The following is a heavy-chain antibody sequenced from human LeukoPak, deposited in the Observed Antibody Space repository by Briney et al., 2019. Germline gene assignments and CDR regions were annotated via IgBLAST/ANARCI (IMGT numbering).Heavy chain of an antibody. CDR3: VKDRYGDYEAPVHYYTDA. CDR2: INPSGGST. V-gene: IGHV1-46*01. D-gene: IGHD5-12*01. J-gene: IGHJ6*03. Sequence: ASVKVSCTASGYTFTPYYMHWVRQAPGQGLEWMGIINPSGGSTSYAQKVQGRVTMTPDTPTSTVSMWMSRLRTYDTTAYYCVKDRYGDYEAPVHYYTDAWGRGTTVTASS. CDR1: GYTFTPYY.